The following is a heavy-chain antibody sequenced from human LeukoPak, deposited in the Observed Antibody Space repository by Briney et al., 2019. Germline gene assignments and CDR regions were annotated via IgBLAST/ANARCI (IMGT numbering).Heavy chain of an antibody. CDR2: IYYSGST. D-gene: IGHD3-10*01. Sequence: KSSETLSLTCTVPGGSISSSSYYWGWIRQPPGKGLEWIGSIYYSGSTYYNPSLKSRVTISVDTSKNQFSLKLSSVTAADTAVYYCARSSITALAFDIWGQGTMVTVSS. V-gene: IGHV4-39*07. J-gene: IGHJ3*02. CDR1: GGSISSSSYY. CDR3: ARSSITALAFDI.